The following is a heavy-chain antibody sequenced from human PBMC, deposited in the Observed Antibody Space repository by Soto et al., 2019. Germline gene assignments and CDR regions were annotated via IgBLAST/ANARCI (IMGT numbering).Heavy chain of an antibody. D-gene: IGHD2-8*01. CDR1: VFTFSDYY. Sequence: VGSLRLFCAASVFTFSDYYMSCVRHAPGKWLEWVSYISSSSSYTIYADSVKGRFTIPRDNAKNSLYLQMNSLRAEDTAVYYCAREGRCITGLCWNSYGMDVWCQATTDPVSS. CDR2: ISSSSSYT. J-gene: IGHJ6*02. V-gene: IGHV3-11*06. CDR3: AREGRCITGLCWNSYGMDV.